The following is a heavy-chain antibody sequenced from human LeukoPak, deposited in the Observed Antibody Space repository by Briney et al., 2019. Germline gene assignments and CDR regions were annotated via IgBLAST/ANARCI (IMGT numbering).Heavy chain of an antibody. J-gene: IGHJ3*02. D-gene: IGHD6-25*01. CDR1: GFTFSSYG. V-gene: IGHV3-30*03. CDR2: ISYDGSNK. CDR3: ARDGLRDAFDI. Sequence: GRSLRLSCAASGFTFSSYGMHWVRQAPDKGLEWVAVISYDGSNKYYADSVKGRFTISRDNSKNTLYLQMNSLRAEDTAVYYCARDGLRDAFDIWGQGTMVTVSS.